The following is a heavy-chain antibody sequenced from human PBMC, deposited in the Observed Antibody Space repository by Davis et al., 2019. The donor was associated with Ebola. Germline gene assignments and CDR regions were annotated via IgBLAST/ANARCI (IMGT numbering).Heavy chain of an antibody. D-gene: IGHD1-26*01. J-gene: IGHJ3*02. CDR2: IKQDGSEK. CDR3: ARAGPLLGALDAFDI. CDR1: GFTFSSYW. V-gene: IGHV3-7*01. Sequence: PGGSLRLSCAASGFTFSSYWMSWVRQAPGKGLEWVANIKQDGSEKYYVDSVKGRFTISRDNAKNSLYLQMNSLRAEDTAVYYCARAGPLLGALDAFDIWGQGTMVTVSS.